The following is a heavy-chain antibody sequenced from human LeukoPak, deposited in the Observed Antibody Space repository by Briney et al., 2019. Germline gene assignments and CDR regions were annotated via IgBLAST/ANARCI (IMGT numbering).Heavy chain of an antibody. CDR3: ARHLGSSSWFDY. V-gene: IGHV4-39*01. J-gene: IGHJ4*02. CDR2: IYSTGTT. Sequence: PSETLSLTCTVSGGSMSSNYYWGWIRQPPGKGLAWIGTIYSTGTTYYNPSLKSRVTVFVDTSKNQFSLKLRSVTAADTAVYYCARHLGSSSWFDYWGQGTLVTVSS. D-gene: IGHD6-13*01. CDR1: GGSMSSNYY.